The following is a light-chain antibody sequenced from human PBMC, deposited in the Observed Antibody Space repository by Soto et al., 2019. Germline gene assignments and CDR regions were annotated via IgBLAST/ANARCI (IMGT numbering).Light chain of an antibody. CDR2: AAS. V-gene: IGKV1-8*01. CDR3: KQYYSYPRA. J-gene: IGKJ5*01. Sequence: AIRMTQSPSSFSASTGDRVTITCRASQGISSYLAWYQQKPGKAPKLLIYAASTLQSGVPSRFSGSGSGTDFTLTIRCLQSEDFATYYCKQYYSYPRAFGQGTRLEIK. CDR1: QGISSY.